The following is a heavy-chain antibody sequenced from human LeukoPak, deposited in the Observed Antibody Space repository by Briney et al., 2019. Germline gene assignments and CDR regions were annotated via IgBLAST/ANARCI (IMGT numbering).Heavy chain of an antibody. CDR1: GINFRASG. Sequence: PGGSLRLSCAASGINFRASGMHWVRQAPGMGLEWVTFIQTDGSDKKYAASVAGRFTISRDNSKNTVYLHMNSLRPDDTALCYCAREGGTVVVGRFDYWGQGTLVTVSS. CDR2: IQTDGSDK. CDR3: AREGGTVVVGRFDY. V-gene: IGHV3-30*02. D-gene: IGHD2-2*01. J-gene: IGHJ4*02.